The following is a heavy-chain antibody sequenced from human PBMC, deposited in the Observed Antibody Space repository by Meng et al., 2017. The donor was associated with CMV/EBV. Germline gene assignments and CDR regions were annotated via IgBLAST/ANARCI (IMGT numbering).Heavy chain of an antibody. CDR3: ARDRDGGTYDFWSGYYYYDYYGMDV. CDR2: ISSSSSYI. J-gene: IGHJ6*02. D-gene: IGHD3-3*01. V-gene: IGHV3-21*01. Sequence: GGSLRLSCAASGFTFSSYSMNWVRQAPGKGLEWVSSISSSSSYIYYADSVKGRFTISRDNDKNSLYLQMNSLRAEDTAVYYCARDRDGGTYDFWSGYYYYDYYGMDVWGQGTTVTVSS. CDR1: GFTFSSYS.